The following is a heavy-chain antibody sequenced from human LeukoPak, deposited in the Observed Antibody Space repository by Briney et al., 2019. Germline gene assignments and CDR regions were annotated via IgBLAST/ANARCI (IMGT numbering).Heavy chain of an antibody. CDR3: AKTSRVNSAYDSPFDY. V-gene: IGHV3-74*01. J-gene: IGHJ4*02. D-gene: IGHD5-12*01. CDR2: INSDGSIT. CDR1: GFTFSSVW. Sequence: GGSLRLSCAASGFTFSSVWMHWVRQAPGKGLVWVSRINSDGSITNYADSVKGRFTIFRDNAKNTLHLQMNSLRAEDTAIYYCAKTSRVNSAYDSPFDYWGQGTLVTVSS.